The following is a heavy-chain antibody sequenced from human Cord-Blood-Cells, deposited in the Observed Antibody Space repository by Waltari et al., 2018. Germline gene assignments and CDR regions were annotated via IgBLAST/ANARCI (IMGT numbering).Heavy chain of an antibody. Sequence: EVQLVESGGVVVQPGGSLRLSCAASGFPFDDYAMHWVRHAPGKGLEWVSLISWDGGSTYYADSVKGRFTISRDNSKNSLYLQMNSLRAEDTASYYCAATAGEQPNYYYYGMDVWGQGTTVTVSS. J-gene: IGHJ6*02. V-gene: IGHV3-43D*04. CDR2: ISWDGGST. D-gene: IGHD3-10*01. CDR3: AATAGEQPNYYYYGMDV. CDR1: GFPFDDYA.